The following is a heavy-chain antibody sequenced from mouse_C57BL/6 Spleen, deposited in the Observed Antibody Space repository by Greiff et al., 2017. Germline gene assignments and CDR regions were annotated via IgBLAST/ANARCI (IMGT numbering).Heavy chain of an antibody. Sequence: VQLQQSGAELVRPGTSVKMSCKASGYTFTNYWIGWAKQRPGHGLEWIGDIYPGGGYTNYNEKFKGKATLTSDKSSSTAYMQFSGLTSEDSAVYYYARTYYKYPFDYWGQGTTLTVSS. CDR2: IYPGGGYT. J-gene: IGHJ2*01. CDR1: GYTFTNYW. CDR3: ARTYYKYPFDY. V-gene: IGHV1-63*01. D-gene: IGHD5-1-1*01.